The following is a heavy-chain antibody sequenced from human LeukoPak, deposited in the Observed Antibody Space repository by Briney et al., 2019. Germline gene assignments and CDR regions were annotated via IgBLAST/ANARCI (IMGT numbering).Heavy chain of an antibody. J-gene: IGHJ4*02. Sequence: GGSLRLSCGASGFTFSSSEMDWVRQAPGKGLEWVASTNSATTIYYADSVKGRFTISRDNTKNSVYLQMSSLRAEDTAVYYCARGYYYGSGSYSLVFDYWGQGILVTVSS. CDR1: GFTFSSSE. V-gene: IGHV3-48*03. D-gene: IGHD3-10*01. CDR2: TNSATTI. CDR3: ARGYYYGSGSYSLVFDY.